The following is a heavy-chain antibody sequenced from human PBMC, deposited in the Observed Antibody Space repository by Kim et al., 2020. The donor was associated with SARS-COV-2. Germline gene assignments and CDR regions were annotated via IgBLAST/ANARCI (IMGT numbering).Heavy chain of an antibody. CDR3: ARGVVVAAQSGFDP. D-gene: IGHD2-15*01. J-gene: IGHJ5*02. V-gene: IGHV7-4-1*02. Sequence: ASVKVSCKASGYTFTSYAMNWVRQAPGQGLEWMGWINTNTGNPTYAQGFTGRFVFSLDTSVSTAYLQISSLKAEDTAVYYCARGVVVAAQSGFDPWGQGTLVTVSS. CDR2: INTNTGNP. CDR1: GYTFTSYA.